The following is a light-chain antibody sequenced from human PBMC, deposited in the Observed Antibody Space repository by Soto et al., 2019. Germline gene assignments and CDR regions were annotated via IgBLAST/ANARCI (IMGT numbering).Light chain of an antibody. CDR2: AVS. CDR3: CSYTSLSTVV. CDR1: SSDVGGYNH. V-gene: IGLV2-14*01. Sequence: QSALTQPASVSGSPGQSITISCTGTSSDVGGYNHVSWYQHSPGKAPKLILFAVSDRPSGVPHRFSGSKSGNTASLTISGLQAEDEDDYYCCSYTSLSTVVFGGGTKLTVL. J-gene: IGLJ2*01.